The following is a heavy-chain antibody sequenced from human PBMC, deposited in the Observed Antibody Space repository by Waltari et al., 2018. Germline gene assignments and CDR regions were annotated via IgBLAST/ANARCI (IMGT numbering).Heavy chain of an antibody. V-gene: IGHV4-34*01. D-gene: IGHD3-3*01. CDR1: GGSFRGYY. CDR3: ARGGRFLAWFDP. Sequence: QVQLQQWGAGLLKPSETLSLTCAVYGGSFRGYYWSRIRQPPGKGLEWIGEINHSGGTNYNPSLKSRVTISVDTSKNQFSLKLSSVTAADTAVYYCARGGRFLAWFDPWGQGTLVTVSS. CDR2: INHSGGT. J-gene: IGHJ5*02.